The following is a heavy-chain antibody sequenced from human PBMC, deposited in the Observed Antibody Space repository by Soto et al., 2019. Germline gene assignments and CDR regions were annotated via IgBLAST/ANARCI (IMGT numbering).Heavy chain of an antibody. CDR2: INHSGTT. D-gene: IGHD3-3*01. CDR1: GGPFSGYS. CDR3: ARARFDSWSHIYYGLDV. Sequence: NPSETLSLTCAVYGGPFSGYSWTWLRQPPGKGLEWIGEINHSGTTDYNPALKSRVTMSADTPKNQFSLRMTSVTAADTAVYYCARARFDSWSHIYYGLDVWGQGTTVTVSS. J-gene: IGHJ6*02. V-gene: IGHV4-34*01.